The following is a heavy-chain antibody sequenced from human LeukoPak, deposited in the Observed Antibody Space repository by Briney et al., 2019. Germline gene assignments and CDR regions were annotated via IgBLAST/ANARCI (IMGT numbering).Heavy chain of an antibody. CDR3: ARGGATVTAYYWYYGMDV. Sequence: ASVKVSCKASGYTFTSYGISWVRQAPGQGLEWMGWISAYNGNTNYAQKLQGRDTMTTDTSTSTAYMELRSLRSDDTAVYYCARGGATVTAYYWYYGMDVWGKGTTVTVSS. CDR1: GYTFTSYG. J-gene: IGHJ6*04. D-gene: IGHD4-17*01. CDR2: ISAYNGNT. V-gene: IGHV1-18*04.